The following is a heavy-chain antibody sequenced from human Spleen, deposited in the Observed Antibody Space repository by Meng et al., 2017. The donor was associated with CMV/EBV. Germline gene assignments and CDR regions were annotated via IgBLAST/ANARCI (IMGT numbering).Heavy chain of an antibody. CDR2: ISGSGGST. D-gene: IGHD4-17*01. V-gene: IGHV3-23*01. J-gene: IGHJ6*02. Sequence: LSLTCAASGFTFSSYAMHWVRQAPGKGLEWVSGISGSGGSTYYADSVKGRFTISRDNSKNTLYLQMNSLRAEDTAVYYCAKDLRGTVTVYYYYGMDVWGQGTTVTVSS. CDR1: GFTFSSYA. CDR3: AKDLRGTVTVYYYYGMDV.